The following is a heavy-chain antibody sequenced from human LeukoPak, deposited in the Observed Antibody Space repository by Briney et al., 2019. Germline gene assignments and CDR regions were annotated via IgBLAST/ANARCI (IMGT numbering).Heavy chain of an antibody. J-gene: IGHJ5*02. V-gene: IGHV4-38-2*02. CDR1: GGSFSGYY. Sequence: KPSETLSLTCAVYGGSFSGYYWGWIRQPPGKGLEWVGSIYHSGSTYYNPSLKSRVTISVDTSNNQFSLELSSVTAADPAVYYCARDLGASSAHWFDPWGQGTLVTVSS. CDR2: IYHSGST. D-gene: IGHD3-16*01. CDR3: ARDLGASSAHWFDP.